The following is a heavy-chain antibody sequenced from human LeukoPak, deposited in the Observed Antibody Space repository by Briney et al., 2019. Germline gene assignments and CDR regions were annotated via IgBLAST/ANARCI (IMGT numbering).Heavy chain of an antibody. J-gene: IGHJ2*01. CDR1: GFTFSSYA. V-gene: IGHV3-23*01. CDR2: VSGSGGST. Sequence: GGSLRLSCAASGFTFSSYAMSWFRQAPGKGLEWVSVVSGSGGSTYNADSVKGRLTISRDNSKNTLYLQMNSLRAEDTAVYYCAKQVVGATRYFDLWGRGTLVTVSS. CDR3: AKQVVGATRYFDL. D-gene: IGHD2-15*01.